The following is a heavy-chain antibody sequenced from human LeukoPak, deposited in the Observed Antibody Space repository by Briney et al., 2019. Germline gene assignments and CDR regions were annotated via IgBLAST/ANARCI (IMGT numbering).Heavy chain of an antibody. J-gene: IGHJ4*02. D-gene: IGHD6-13*01. CDR3: ARLKIAAAGFFDY. V-gene: IGHV5-51*01. CDR1: GYSFTTYW. CDR2: IYSGDSDA. Sequence: GESLKISCKGSGYSFTTYWIGWVRQMPGKGLEWMGIIYSGDSDARYSPSFQGQVTMSVDKSISTAYLQWSSLKASDTAMYYCARLKIAAAGFFDYWGQGTLVTASS.